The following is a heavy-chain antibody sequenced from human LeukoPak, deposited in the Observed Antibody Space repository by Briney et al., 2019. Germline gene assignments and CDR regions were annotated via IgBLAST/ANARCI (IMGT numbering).Heavy chain of an antibody. CDR1: GGSINGVGYY. D-gene: IGHD6-19*01. Sequence: SQTLSLTCTVSGGSINGVGYYWSWIRQHPGKGLEWIAYIYYSGSTYYNPSLKSRVTISIDTSKNQFSLKLSSVTAADTAVYYCARGPWGYSSGWTDYWGQGTLVTVSS. J-gene: IGHJ4*02. CDR3: ARGPWGYSSGWTDY. V-gene: IGHV4-31*03. CDR2: IYYSGST.